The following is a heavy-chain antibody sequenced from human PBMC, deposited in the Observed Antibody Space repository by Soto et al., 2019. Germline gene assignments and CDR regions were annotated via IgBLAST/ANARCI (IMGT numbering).Heavy chain of an antibody. J-gene: IGHJ6*03. CDR1: GYTFTNYG. CDR2: ISAYNGNT. D-gene: IGHD6-6*01. V-gene: IGHV1-18*01. Sequence: QVQLLQSGAEVKKPGASVKVSCKASGYTFTNYGITWVRQAPGQGLEWMGWISAYNGNTHYTQRLQSRFTMTTDTSTSTAYMELRGLRSDATAVYYCARVRQRVGYFYSAMAVWGKGATVTVSS. CDR3: ARVRQRVGYFYSAMAV.